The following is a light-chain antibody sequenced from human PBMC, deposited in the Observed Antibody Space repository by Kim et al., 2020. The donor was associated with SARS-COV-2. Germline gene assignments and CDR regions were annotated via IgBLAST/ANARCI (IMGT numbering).Light chain of an antibody. CDR3: QQYNNWPLRT. J-gene: IGKJ1*01. CDR1: QSVSSN. CDR2: GAS. Sequence: YPGERATLSSRASQSVSSNLAWYQQKPGQAPRLLIYGASTRATGIPARFSGSGSGTEFTLTISSLQSEDFAVYYCQQYNNWPLRTFGQGTKVDIK. V-gene: IGKV3-15*01.